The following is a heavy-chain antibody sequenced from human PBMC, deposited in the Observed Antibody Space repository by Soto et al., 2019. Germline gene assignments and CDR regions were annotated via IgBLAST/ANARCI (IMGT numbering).Heavy chain of an antibody. Sequence: EVQLLESGGGLAQPGGSLRLSCAASGFTFSSTAMSWVRQAPGKGLEWVSAISGSGGSTYYADSVKGRFIISRDNSKDTLYLQMDSLRADDTAVYYCAGAGAYFDYWGQGTLVTVSS. CDR2: ISGSGGST. V-gene: IGHV3-23*01. D-gene: IGHD3-10*01. J-gene: IGHJ4*02. CDR3: AGAGAYFDY. CDR1: GFTFSSTA.